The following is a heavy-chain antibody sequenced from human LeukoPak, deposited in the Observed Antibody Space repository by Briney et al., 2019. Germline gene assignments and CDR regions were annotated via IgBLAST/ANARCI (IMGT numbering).Heavy chain of an antibody. D-gene: IGHD1-14*01. CDR1: GGSFSGYY. Sequence: SETLSLTCAVYGGSFSGYYWSWIRQPPGKGLEWIGEINHSGSTNYNPSLKSRVTISVDTSKNQFSLKLSSVTAADTAVYYCARADHGLKYYFDYWGQGTLVTVSS. CDR3: ARADHGLKYYFDY. J-gene: IGHJ4*02. CDR2: INHSGST. V-gene: IGHV4-34*01.